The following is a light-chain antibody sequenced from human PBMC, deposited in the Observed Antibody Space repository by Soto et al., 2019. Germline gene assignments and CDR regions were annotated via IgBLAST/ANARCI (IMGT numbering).Light chain of an antibody. CDR1: QVISSW. J-gene: IGKJ1*01. Sequence: QISGSPFTLSASGGDRLTPPCLASQVISSWLNWYQQKPGKAPKLLIYDASSLESGVPSRFSGSGSGTEFTLTISSLQPDDIATYYCQHYDSYSWTFGQGTKVDI. CDR3: QHYDSYSWT. CDR2: DAS. V-gene: IGKV1-5*01.